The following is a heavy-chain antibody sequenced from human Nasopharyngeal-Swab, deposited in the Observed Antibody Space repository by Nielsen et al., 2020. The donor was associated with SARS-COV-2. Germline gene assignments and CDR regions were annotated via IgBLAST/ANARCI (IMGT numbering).Heavy chain of an antibody. Sequence: GESLKISCAASGFTFSSYGMHWVRQAPGKGLEWVAVISYDGSNKYYADSVKGRFTISRDNSKNTLYLQMNSLRAEDTAVYYCARDLRQWLVENYFDYGGQGTLVTVSS. CDR2: ISYDGSNK. CDR3: ARDLRQWLVENYFDY. CDR1: GFTFSSYG. D-gene: IGHD6-19*01. V-gene: IGHV3-30*03. J-gene: IGHJ4*02.